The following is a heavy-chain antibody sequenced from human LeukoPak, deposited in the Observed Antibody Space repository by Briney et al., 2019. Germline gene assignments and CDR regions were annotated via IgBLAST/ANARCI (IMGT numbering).Heavy chain of an antibody. D-gene: IGHD3-10*01. J-gene: IGHJ6*03. CDR2: INHSGST. V-gene: IGHV4-34*01. Sequence: SETLSLTCAVYGGSFSGYYWSWIRQPPGKGLEWIGEINHSGSTNYNPSLKSRVTISVDTSKNQFSLKLSSMTAADTAVYYCARDASGYYDSGTYYNVYMDVWGKGTTVTISS. CDR1: GGSFSGYY. CDR3: ARDASGYYDSGTYYNVYMDV.